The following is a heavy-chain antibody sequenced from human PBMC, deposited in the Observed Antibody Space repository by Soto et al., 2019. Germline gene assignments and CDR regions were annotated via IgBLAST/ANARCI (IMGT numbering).Heavy chain of an antibody. Sequence: EVQLVESGGGLVKAGGSLRLSCAASGFTFSDDSINWVRQAPGKGLEWVSTICRIHKIYYADSVKGRFTISRDNAQNSLYLQMSRLRGEDTAVYYCARDLRAVAAYVFDIWGRGTMVTVSS. V-gene: IGHV3-21*04. D-gene: IGHD6-19*01. J-gene: IGHJ3*02. CDR1: GFTFSDDS. CDR3: ARDLRAVAAYVFDI. CDR2: ICRIHKI.